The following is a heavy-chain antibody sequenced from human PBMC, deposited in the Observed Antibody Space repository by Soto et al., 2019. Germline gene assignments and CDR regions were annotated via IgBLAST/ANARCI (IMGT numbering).Heavy chain of an antibody. CDR3: ARGVGI. V-gene: IGHV4-31*03. J-gene: IGHJ3*02. CDR1: GGSISSGGYF. D-gene: IGHD1-26*01. CDR2: IYYSGST. Sequence: QVQLQESGPGLVQPSQTLSLTCTVSGGSISSGGYFWSWIRQHPGKGLEWIGSIYYSGSTYCNPSRKSRIIISVDTSKNQLSLKLSSVTAANTAVYYCARGVGIWGQGTMVTVSS.